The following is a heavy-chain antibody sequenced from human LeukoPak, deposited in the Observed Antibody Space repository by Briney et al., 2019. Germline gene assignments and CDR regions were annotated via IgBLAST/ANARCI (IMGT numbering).Heavy chain of an antibody. CDR1: GVSFTTHY. CDR2: ISYIGST. CDR3: ASDSISINAFDD. V-gene: IGHV4-59*11. Sequence: SETLSLTCTVSGVSFTTHYWSWLRQPPGKGLEWFGYISYIGSTNYNPSLKSRVTISIDTSKNEVSLMLTSVTAADTAVYYCASDSISINAFDDWGQGTMVTVSS. D-gene: IGHD3-10*01. J-gene: IGHJ3*01.